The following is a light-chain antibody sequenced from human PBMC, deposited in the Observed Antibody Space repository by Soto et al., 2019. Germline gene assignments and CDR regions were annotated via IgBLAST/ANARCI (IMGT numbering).Light chain of an antibody. CDR3: QSDDRSLHGYG. CDR1: SSSIVAGYD. J-gene: IGLJ1*01. Sequence: QSVLTQPPSVSWAPGQRVTISCAGSSSSIVAGYDVHWYQQLPGATLKLLIYANSNRPSGVPDRFSGSKSGTSASLAITGLQAEDEADYYCQSDDRSLHGYGFRSGTKPNVL. V-gene: IGLV1-40*01. CDR2: ANS.